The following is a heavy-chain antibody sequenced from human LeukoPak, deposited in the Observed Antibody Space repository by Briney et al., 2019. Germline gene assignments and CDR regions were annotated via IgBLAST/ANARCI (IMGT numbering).Heavy chain of an antibody. CDR3: ARDLRGAGDY. CDR2: ITSNGDST. CDR1: GFTFSICA. V-gene: IGHV3-64*01. Sequence: GGSLRLSCAASGFTFSICAMHWVRQAPGKGLEYVSSITSNGDSTYYANSVEGRFTISRDNSRNTLYLQMGSLRADDMAIYYCARDLRGAGDYWGQGTLVTVSS. D-gene: IGHD1-26*01. J-gene: IGHJ4*02.